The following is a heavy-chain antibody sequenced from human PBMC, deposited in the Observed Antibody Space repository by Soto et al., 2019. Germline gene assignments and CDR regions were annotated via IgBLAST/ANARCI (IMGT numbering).Heavy chain of an antibody. J-gene: IGHJ6*02. CDR2: MNPNSGNT. D-gene: IGHD3-10*01. CDR1: GYTFTSYD. Sequence: ASVKVSCKASGYTFTSYDINWVRQATGQGLEWMGWMNPNSGNTGYAQKFQGRVTITADESTSTAYMELSSLRSEDTAVYYCARKRGAGRYYYYYYGMDVWGQGTTVTVSS. V-gene: IGHV1-8*01. CDR3: ARKRGAGRYYYYYYGMDV.